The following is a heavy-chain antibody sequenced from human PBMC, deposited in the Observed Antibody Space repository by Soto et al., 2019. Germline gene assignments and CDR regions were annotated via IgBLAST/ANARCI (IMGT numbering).Heavy chain of an antibody. D-gene: IGHD6-6*01. V-gene: IGHV3-23*01. CDR3: AKEPQFSTSSYFDC. Sequence: EVQLLESGGGLVQPGGSLRLSCAASGFTFSSYAMGWVRQAQGKGLEWVSGLSGSGGSTYYGDSVKGRFTISRDNSKNTLYLQMNSLRAEDTAVYYCAKEPQFSTSSYFDCWGQGILVTVSS. CDR2: LSGSGGST. CDR1: GFTFSSYA. J-gene: IGHJ4*02.